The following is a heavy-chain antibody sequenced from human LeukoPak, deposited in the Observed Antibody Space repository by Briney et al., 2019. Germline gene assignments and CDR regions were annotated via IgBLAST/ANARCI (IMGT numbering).Heavy chain of an antibody. V-gene: IGHV4-4*07. CDR1: GGSISSYY. D-gene: IGHD3-22*01. CDR2: IYTSEST. Sequence: SETLSLTCTVSGGSISSYYWSWIRQPAGKGLEWIGRIYTSESTSYNPSLKSRVSLSIDTSKTQFSLKLTSVTAADTAVYYCARGIGTSYDSSRDAFDIWGQGTMVTVSS. CDR3: ARGIGTSYDSSRDAFDI. J-gene: IGHJ3*02.